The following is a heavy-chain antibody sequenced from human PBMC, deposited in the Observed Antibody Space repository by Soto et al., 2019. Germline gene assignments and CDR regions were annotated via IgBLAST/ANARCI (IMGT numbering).Heavy chain of an antibody. CDR3: ARVSGSYYYGMDV. CDR1: GGSISSSYW. Sequence: QVQLQESGPGLVKPSGTLSLTCAVSGGSISSSYWWSWVRQPPGKGLEWIGEIYHSGSTNYNTSLTSRVTISVDKSKNQFSLQVTSVTAADTAVYYCARVSGSYYYGMDVWGQGTTVTVSS. CDR2: IYHSGST. J-gene: IGHJ6*02. V-gene: IGHV4-4*02.